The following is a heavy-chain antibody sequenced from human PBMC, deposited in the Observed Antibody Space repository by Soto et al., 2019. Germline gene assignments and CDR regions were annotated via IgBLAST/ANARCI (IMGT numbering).Heavy chain of an antibody. CDR3: AREKYGDYVGFDY. CDR2: IYYSAST. V-gene: IGHV4-59*01. Sequence: SETLSLTCTVSGGSISSYYWSWIRQPPGKGLEWIGYIYYSASTNYNPSLKSRVTISVDTSKNQFSLKLSSVTAADTAVYYCAREKYGDYVGFDYWGQGTLVTVSS. D-gene: IGHD4-17*01. CDR1: GGSISSYY. J-gene: IGHJ4*02.